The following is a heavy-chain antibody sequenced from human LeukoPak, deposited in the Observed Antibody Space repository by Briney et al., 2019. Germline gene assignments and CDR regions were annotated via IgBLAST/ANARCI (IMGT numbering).Heavy chain of an antibody. V-gene: IGHV3-21*01. CDR3: AREVYSSGSYDY. Sequence: GGSLRLSCAASGFTFSSYSMNWVRQAPGKGLEWVSSISSSSSYIYYADSVKGRFTISRDNAKNSLCLQMNSLRAEDTAVYYCAREVYSSGSYDYWGQGTLVTVSS. CDR1: GFTFSSYS. CDR2: ISSSSSYI. D-gene: IGHD3-22*01. J-gene: IGHJ4*02.